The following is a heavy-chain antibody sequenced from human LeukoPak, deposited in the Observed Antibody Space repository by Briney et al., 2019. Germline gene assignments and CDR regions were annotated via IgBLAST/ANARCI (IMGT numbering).Heavy chain of an antibody. D-gene: IGHD5-18*01. CDR3: ADLGYSYGYEDY. Sequence: GGSLTLSCAASGFTFSSYAMHWVRQAPGKGLEWVAVISYDGSNKYYADSVKGRFTISRDNSKNTLYLQMNSLRAEDTAVYYCADLGYSYGYEDYWGQGTLVTVSS. J-gene: IGHJ4*02. V-gene: IGHV3-30-3*01. CDR2: ISYDGSNK. CDR1: GFTFSSYA.